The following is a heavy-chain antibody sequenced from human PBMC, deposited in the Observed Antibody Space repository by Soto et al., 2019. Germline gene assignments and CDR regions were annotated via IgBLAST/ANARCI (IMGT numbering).Heavy chain of an antibody. CDR3: AREAPYYDFRGGQSTVLDY. J-gene: IGHJ4*02. V-gene: IGHV3-11*01. CDR2: ISTGGDTI. CDR1: GFTFSDFD. Sequence: QVQLVESGGGLVKPGGSLRLSCVASGFTFSDFDMNWVRQAPGKGLEWLSFISTGGDTIYYADSVKGRFSVSRDNAKNSLNFQMNRLRVEDTAVYYCAREAPYYDFRGGQSTVLDYWGQGTLVTVSS. D-gene: IGHD3-3*01.